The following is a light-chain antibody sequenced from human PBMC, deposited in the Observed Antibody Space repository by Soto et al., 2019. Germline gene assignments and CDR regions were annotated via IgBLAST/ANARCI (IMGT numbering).Light chain of an antibody. V-gene: IGLV2-8*01. CDR3: SSYEGSNKGYV. CDR2: EVS. Sequence: QSVLTQPPSASGSPGQSVTISCTGTSSDVGGYNYVSWYQQHPGKAPKLMIYEVSKRPSGVPDRFSGSKSGNTAPLTVSGLQAEDEADYYCSSYEGSNKGYVFGTG. J-gene: IGLJ1*01. CDR1: SSDVGGYNY.